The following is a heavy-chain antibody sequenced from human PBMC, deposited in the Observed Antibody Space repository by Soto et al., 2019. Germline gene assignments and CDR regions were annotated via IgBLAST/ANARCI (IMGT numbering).Heavy chain of an antibody. Sequence: PSETLSLTCTVSGGSISSDGHCWSCIRQPPGKGLEWIGYIYYSGNAYYNPSLKSRVTISVDTSKNQFSLKLSSVTAADTAVYYCARYHYGSGSYSLFDYWGHGTLVTVSS. J-gene: IGHJ4*01. CDR1: GGSISSDGHC. CDR2: IYYSGNA. V-gene: IGHV4-30-4*01. CDR3: ARYHYGSGSYSLFDY. D-gene: IGHD3-10*01.